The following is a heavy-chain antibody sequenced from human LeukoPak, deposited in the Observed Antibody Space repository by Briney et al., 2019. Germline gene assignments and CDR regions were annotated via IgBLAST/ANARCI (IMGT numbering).Heavy chain of an antibody. CDR2: IIASFGTA. V-gene: IGHV1-69*13. D-gene: IGHD3-10*01. Sequence: GASVKVSCKASGGTLSRYAISWVRQAPGQGLEWMGGIIASFGTANYAQKFQGRVTITADESTSTAYMELSSLRSEDTAVYYCARYYYGSGSYYIRGYFDYWGQGTQVTVSS. CDR1: GGTLSRYA. CDR3: ARYYYGSGSYYIRGYFDY. J-gene: IGHJ4*02.